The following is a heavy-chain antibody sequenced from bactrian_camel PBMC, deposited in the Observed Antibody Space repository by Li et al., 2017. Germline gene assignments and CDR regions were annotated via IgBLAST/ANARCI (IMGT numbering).Heavy chain of an antibody. CDR1: GGTFGATD. Sequence: HVQLVESGGGSVQDGGSLRHSCTISGGTFGATDMGWYRQAPGNECDLVSSLTYDGSAYYAESVKGRFTISHDNTKNTLYLQMNDLKPEDTAMYYCAAGDALMSGDYYKLAVGQETYDYNSWGRGTQVTVS. J-gene: IGHJ6*01. V-gene: IGHV3S55*01. D-gene: IGHD3*01. CDR2: LTYDGSA. CDR3: AAGDALMSGDYYKLAVGQETYDYNS.